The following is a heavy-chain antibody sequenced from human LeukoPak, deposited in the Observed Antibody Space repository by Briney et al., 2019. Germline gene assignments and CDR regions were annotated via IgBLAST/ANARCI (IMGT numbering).Heavy chain of an antibody. CDR2: IIPIFGRA. Sequence: GASVNVSCKSSGGTFSSYAISWVRQPPAQGLEGMGVIIPIFGRANYAQKFRGRVAITADEYTSTASMYLSSQRSEDTPVYYCATPLPRCSGWYVGGYFDYWGQGTMVTVSS. D-gene: IGHD6-19*01. CDR3: ATPLPRCSGWYVGGYFDY. V-gene: IGHV1-69*01. J-gene: IGHJ4*02. CDR1: GGTFSSYA.